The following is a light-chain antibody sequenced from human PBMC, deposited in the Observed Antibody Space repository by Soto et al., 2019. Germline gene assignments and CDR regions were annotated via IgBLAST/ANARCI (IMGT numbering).Light chain of an antibody. CDR3: LPYNTSPPYT. V-gene: IGKV1-5*01. CDR1: QSISAW. CDR2: DAS. J-gene: IGKJ2*01. Sequence: DIQMTQSPSTLAASVGDSVTITCRASQSISAWLAWYQQKPGEAPNLLIYDASSLESGVPSRFRGSVSVTEFTLTISSLQPDDFATYYSLPYNTSPPYTFGKGTKLEIK.